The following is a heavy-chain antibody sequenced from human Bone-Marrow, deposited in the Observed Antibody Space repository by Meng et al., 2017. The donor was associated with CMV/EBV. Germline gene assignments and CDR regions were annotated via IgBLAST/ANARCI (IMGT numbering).Heavy chain of an antibody. V-gene: IGHV3-43*01. J-gene: IGHJ5*02. CDR3: ARSYDSSGWGWLDP. D-gene: IGHD3-22*01. Sequence: GESLKISCTSSGFTFDDYTMHWVRQAPGKGLEWVSLISWDGGSTYYADSVKGRFTISRDNSKNSLYLQMNSLRTEDTALYYCARSYDSSGWGWLDPWGQGTLVTVSS. CDR1: GFTFDDYT. CDR2: ISWDGGST.